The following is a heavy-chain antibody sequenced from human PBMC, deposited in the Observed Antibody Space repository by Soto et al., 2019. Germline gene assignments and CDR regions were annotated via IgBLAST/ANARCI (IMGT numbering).Heavy chain of an antibody. CDR1: GFTFSNYI. D-gene: IGHD2-8*01. J-gene: IGHJ3*02. Sequence: QVQLVESGGGVVQPGRSLRLSCAASGFTFSNYIMHWVRQAPGKGLEWVAVISYAGSNKYYADSVKGRFTISRDNSKNTLYLQMNSLRAEGTAVYYCARPQYCTNGVCAIWGQETMVTVSS. CDR2: ISYAGSNK. CDR3: ARPQYCTNGVCAI. V-gene: IGHV3-30-3*01.